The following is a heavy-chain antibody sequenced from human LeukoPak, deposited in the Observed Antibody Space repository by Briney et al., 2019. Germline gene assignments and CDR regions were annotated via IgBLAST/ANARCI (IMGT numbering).Heavy chain of an antibody. CDR3: ARDNYYDSSGYNAFDI. D-gene: IGHD3-22*01. Sequence: GGSLRLSCAASGFIFSSYAMHWVRQAPGKGLEWVAVISYDGSNKYYADSVKGRFTISRDNSKNTLYLQMNSLRAEDTAVYYCARDNYYDSSGYNAFDIWGQGTMVTVSS. V-gene: IGHV3-30-3*01. CDR1: GFIFSSYA. CDR2: ISYDGSNK. J-gene: IGHJ3*02.